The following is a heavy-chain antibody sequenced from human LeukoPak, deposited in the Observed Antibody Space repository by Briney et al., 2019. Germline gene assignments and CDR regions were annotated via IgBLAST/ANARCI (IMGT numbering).Heavy chain of an antibody. CDR2: IYYSGST. Sequence: SETLSLTCTVSGGSISSYYWSWIRQPPGKGLEWVGYIYYSGSTNYNPYLKSRVTISLVTSKNQFSLKLSSVTAADTAVYYCARGLSFNDILTGPNWFDPWGQGTLVTVSS. D-gene: IGHD3-9*01. V-gene: IGHV4-59*01. CDR1: GGSISSYY. CDR3: ARGLSFNDILTGPNWFDP. J-gene: IGHJ5*02.